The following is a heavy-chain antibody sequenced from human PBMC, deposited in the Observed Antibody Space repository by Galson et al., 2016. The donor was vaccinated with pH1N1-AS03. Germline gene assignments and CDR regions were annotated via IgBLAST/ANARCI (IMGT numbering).Heavy chain of an antibody. Sequence: SLRLSCAASGFTFSGYWMSWVRQAPGKGLEWVSGINGNGGTTYYAGSVKGRFTISRDNSKNTLYLQMNSLRAEDTAVYYCAKDHPAVAGAWFFQHWGLGTLVTVSA. CDR3: AKDHPAVAGAWFFQH. D-gene: IGHD6-19*01. J-gene: IGHJ1*01. V-gene: IGHV3-23*01. CDR1: GFTFSGYW. CDR2: INGNGGTT.